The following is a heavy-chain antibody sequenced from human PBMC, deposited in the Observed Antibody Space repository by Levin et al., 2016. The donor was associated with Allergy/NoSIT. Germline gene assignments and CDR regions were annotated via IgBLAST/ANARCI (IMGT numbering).Heavy chain of an antibody. J-gene: IGHJ4*02. CDR1: GFTFSSYA. V-gene: IGHV3-23*01. CDR2: ISGSGGST. Sequence: GESLKISCAASGFTFSSYAMSWVRQAPGKGLEWVSAISGSGGSTYYADSVKGRFTISRDNSKNTLYLQMNSLRAEDTAVYYCAKDGGGWYPHYFDYWGQGTLVTVSS. D-gene: IGHD6-19*01. CDR3: AKDGGGWYPHYFDY.